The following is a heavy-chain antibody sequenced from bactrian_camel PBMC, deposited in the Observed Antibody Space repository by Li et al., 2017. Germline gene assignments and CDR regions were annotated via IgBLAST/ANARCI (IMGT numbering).Heavy chain of an antibody. Sequence: HVQLVESGGDLVQPGGSLRLSCAASGFTGSSWYMIWVRQAPGKGLEWVSGIYSDGSNTFYVDSVKGRFTISRDNAKNTVTLGLNSLKIEDMAMYYCATEVVPYYWGQGTQVTVS. V-gene: IGHV3S6*01. CDR1: GFTGSSWY. J-gene: IGHJ4*01. CDR2: IYSDGSNT. CDR3: ATEVVPYY. D-gene: IGHD7*01.